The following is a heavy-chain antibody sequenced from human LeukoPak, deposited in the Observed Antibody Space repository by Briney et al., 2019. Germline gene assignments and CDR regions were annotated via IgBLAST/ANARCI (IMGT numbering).Heavy chain of an antibody. CDR1: GGSISSSSYY. CDR2: IYYSGST. Sequence: PSETLSLTCTVSGGSISSSSYYWGWIRQPPGKGLEWIGSIYYSGSTYYNPSLKSRVTISVDTSKNQFSLKLSSVTAADTAVYYCARPIPTPDSYYYYMDVWGKGTSVTVSS. CDR3: ARPIPTPDSYYYYMDV. J-gene: IGHJ6*03. D-gene: IGHD2-15*01. V-gene: IGHV4-39*07.